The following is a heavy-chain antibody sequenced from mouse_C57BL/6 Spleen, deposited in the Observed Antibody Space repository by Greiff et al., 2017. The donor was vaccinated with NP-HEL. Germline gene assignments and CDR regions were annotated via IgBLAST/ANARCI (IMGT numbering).Heavy chain of an antibody. V-gene: IGHV5-15*01. D-gene: IGHD2-2*01. CDR3: ARLGLRRAMDY. J-gene: IGHJ4*01. CDR1: GFTFSDYG. CDR2: ISNLAYSI. Sequence: EVQLVESGGGLVQPGGSLKLSCAASGFTFSDYGMAWVRQAPRKGPEWVAFISNLAYSIYYADTVTGRFTISRENAKNTLYLEMSSLRSEDTAMYYCARLGLRRAMDYWGQGTSVTVSS.